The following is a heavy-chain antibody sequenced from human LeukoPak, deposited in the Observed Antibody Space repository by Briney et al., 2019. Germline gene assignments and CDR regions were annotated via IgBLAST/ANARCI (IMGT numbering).Heavy chain of an antibody. J-gene: IGHJ4*02. Sequence: GGSLRLSCVASGFPFNVQTMSWVRQAPGKGLDWVASMREDGSEINYVDSVKGRFTISRDNPKNSLYLQMNSLRAEDTAGYYCARGGAARGRFENWGQGTLVTVSS. CDR3: ARGGAARGRFEN. D-gene: IGHD6-25*01. CDR1: GFPFNVQT. V-gene: IGHV3-7*01. CDR2: MREDGSEI.